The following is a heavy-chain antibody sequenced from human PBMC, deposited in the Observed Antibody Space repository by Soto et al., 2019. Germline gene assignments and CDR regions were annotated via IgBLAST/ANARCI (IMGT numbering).Heavy chain of an antibody. D-gene: IGHD6-19*01. CDR2: IIPIFGTA. Sequence: SVKVSCKASGGTFSSYAISWVRQAPGQGLEWMGGIIPIFGTANYAQKFQGRVTITADESTSTAYMELSSLRSEDTAVYYCARDSFNGFRSGVWFDPWGQGTLVTVSS. CDR1: GGTFSSYA. V-gene: IGHV1-69*13. CDR3: ARDSFNGFRSGVWFDP. J-gene: IGHJ5*02.